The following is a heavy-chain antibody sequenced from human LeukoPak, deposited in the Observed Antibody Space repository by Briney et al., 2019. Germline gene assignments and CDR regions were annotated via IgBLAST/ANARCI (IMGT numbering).Heavy chain of an antibody. CDR1: GGTFSSYA. Sequence: SVKVSCKASGGTFSSYAISWVRQAPGQGLEWMGRIIPILGIANYAQKFQGRVTITADKSTSTAYMELSSLRSEDTAVYYCARGGSYYGSGKDWIDPWGQGTLVTVSS. CDR3: ARGGSYYGSGKDWIDP. J-gene: IGHJ5*02. V-gene: IGHV1-69*04. D-gene: IGHD3-10*01. CDR2: IIPILGIA.